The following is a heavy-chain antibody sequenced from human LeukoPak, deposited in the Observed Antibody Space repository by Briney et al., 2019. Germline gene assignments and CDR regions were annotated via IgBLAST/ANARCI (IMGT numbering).Heavy chain of an antibody. D-gene: IGHD5-24*01. CDR3: ARANRDGYINY. Sequence: GGSLRLSCAASGFTFSSYSMNWVRQAPGKGLEWVSSISSSSSYIYYADSVKGRFTISRDNAKNSLYLQMNSLRAVDTAVYYCARANRDGYINYWGQGALVTVSS. J-gene: IGHJ4*02. V-gene: IGHV3-21*01. CDR2: ISSSSSYI. CDR1: GFTFSSYS.